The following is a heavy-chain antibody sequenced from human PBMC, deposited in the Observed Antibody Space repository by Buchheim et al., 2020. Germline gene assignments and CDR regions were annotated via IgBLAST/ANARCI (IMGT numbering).Heavy chain of an antibody. D-gene: IGHD3-10*01. CDR2: IKEDGSEK. CDR1: GFSFSRYW. J-gene: IGHJ4*02. Sequence: EVQLVESGGGLVHPGGSLRLSCAASGFSFSRYWMSWVRQAPGKGLEWVANIKEDGSEKFHVEAVKGRFSISRDNAKNYQLLQINSLRVEDTAIYYCAREYYGTNEFDYWGQGTL. V-gene: IGHV3-7*01. CDR3: AREYYGTNEFDY.